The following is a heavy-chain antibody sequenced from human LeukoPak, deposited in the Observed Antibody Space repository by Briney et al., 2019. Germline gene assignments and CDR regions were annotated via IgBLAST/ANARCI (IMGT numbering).Heavy chain of an antibody. Sequence: GGSLRLSCAASAFTFSGSAMHWVRQASGKGLEWVGRIRSKANSYATAYAASVKGRFTISRDDSKNTAYLQMNSLKTEDTAVYYCTRSSGWYAIYDYWGQGTLVTVSS. CDR3: TRSSGWYAIYDY. D-gene: IGHD6-19*01. J-gene: IGHJ4*02. V-gene: IGHV3-73*01. CDR1: AFTFSGSA. CDR2: IRSKANSYAT.